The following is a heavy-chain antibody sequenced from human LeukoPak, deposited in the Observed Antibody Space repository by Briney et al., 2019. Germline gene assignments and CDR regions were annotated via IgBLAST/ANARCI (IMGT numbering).Heavy chain of an antibody. D-gene: IGHD2-21*02. V-gene: IGHV3-21*01. J-gene: IGHJ4*02. CDR3: ARAPGGYCGGDCSYFDY. Sequence: PGGSLRLSCTASGFTFGDYAMSWFRQAPGKGLEWVSSISSSSSYIYYADSVKGRFTISRDNAKNSLYLQMNSLRAEDTAVYYCARAPGGYCGGDCSYFDYWGQGTLVTVSS. CDR2: ISSSSSYI. CDR1: GFTFGDYA.